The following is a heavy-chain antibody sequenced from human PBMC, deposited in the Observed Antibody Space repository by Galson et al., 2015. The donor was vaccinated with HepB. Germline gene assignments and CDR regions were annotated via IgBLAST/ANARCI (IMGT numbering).Heavy chain of an antibody. Sequence: QSGAEVKKPGESLKISCTGSGYSFTSYWIGWVRQMPGKGLEWMGIIYPGDSDTRYSPSFQGQVTISADKSISTAYLQWSSLKASDTAMYYCARPGLIGSSGWYNGGGVGAFDIWGQGTMVTVSS. CDR2: IYPGDSDT. CDR3: ARPGLIGSSGWYNGGGVGAFDI. V-gene: IGHV5-51*01. J-gene: IGHJ3*02. CDR1: GYSFTSYW. D-gene: IGHD6-19*01.